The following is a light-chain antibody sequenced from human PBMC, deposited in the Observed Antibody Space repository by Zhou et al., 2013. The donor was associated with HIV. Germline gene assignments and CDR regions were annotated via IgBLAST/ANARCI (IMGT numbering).Light chain of an antibody. CDR2: GAS. J-gene: IGKJ5*01. V-gene: IGKV3-15*01. CDR3: QKYDSAPDT. Sequence: DIVMTQSSATLSVSPGERATLSCRASQSVRSNLAWYQQKPGQAPRLLIYGASNRATGIPPRFSGSGSGTEFTLIISSLQPEDVGTYYCQKYDSAPDTFGQGTRLEIK. CDR1: QSVRSN.